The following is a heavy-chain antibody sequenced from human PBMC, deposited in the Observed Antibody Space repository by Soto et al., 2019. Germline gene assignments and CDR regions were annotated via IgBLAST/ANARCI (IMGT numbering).Heavy chain of an antibody. CDR2: INPNSGGT. D-gene: IGHD2-15*01. V-gene: IGHV1-2*02. Sequence: GAAVQLTCKASVYTYTGNYIYWVRQDPGQGLEWMGWINPNSGGTKYPQKFQGRVTMTRDTSISTVYMSLTGLKSDDTAVYFCARDLAKAGGSAGFDYWGQATLVSVS. CDR3: ARDLAKAGGSAGFDY. CDR1: VYTYTGNY. J-gene: IGHJ4*02.